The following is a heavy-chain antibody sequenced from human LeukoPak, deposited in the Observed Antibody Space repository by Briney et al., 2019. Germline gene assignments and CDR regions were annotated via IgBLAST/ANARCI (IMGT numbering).Heavy chain of an antibody. Sequence: KTSETLSLTCTVSGGSISSHYWSWIRLPPGKGLEWLGYIYNSGSTKYNPSLKSRVTISLDTSRNQFSLKLSSVTAADTAVYYCAKEAGLAGTAFDIWGQGTMATVSS. CDR3: AKEAGLAGTAFDI. V-gene: IGHV4-59*11. D-gene: IGHD6-19*01. CDR1: GGSISSHY. CDR2: IYNSGST. J-gene: IGHJ3*02.